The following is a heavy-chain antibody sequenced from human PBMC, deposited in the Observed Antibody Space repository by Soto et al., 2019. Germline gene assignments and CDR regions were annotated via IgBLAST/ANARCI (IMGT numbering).Heavy chain of an antibody. Sequence: EVQLLESGGGLVQPGGSLRLSCAASGFTFSSYAMSWVRQAPGKGLEWVSAISGSGGSTYYADSVKGRFTISRDNSKNTLYLQMNSLRAEDTAVYYCATGRSWYNGFAAYWGQGTLVTVSS. J-gene: IGHJ4*02. CDR1: GFTFSSYA. D-gene: IGHD6-13*01. CDR2: ISGSGGST. CDR3: ATGRSWYNGFAAY. V-gene: IGHV3-23*01.